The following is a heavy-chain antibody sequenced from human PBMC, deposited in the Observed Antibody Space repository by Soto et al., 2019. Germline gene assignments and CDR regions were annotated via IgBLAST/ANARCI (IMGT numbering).Heavy chain of an antibody. D-gene: IGHD2-2*02. CDR2: IRSRANNFAT. Sequence: GGSLSLSCAASGFIFSGSAIHWVRQASGKGLEWVGRIRSRANNFATSSAASVKGRFTFSRDDSKNTAYLQMNTLKPEDTAVYYCARGQGAAIGDFYYHGMDVWGQGTTVTVSS. CDR3: ARGQGAAIGDFYYHGMDV. CDR1: GFIFSGSA. V-gene: IGHV3-73*01. J-gene: IGHJ6*02.